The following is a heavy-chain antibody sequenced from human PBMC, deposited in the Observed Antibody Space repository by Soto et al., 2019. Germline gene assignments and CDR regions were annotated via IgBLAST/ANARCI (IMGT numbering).Heavy chain of an antibody. CDR2: IYCSGST. D-gene: IGHD2-21*02. Sequence: PSETLSLTCTVSGGSISSYYWSWIRQPPGKGLEWIGYIYCSGSTNYNPSLKSRVTISVDTSKNQFSLKLSSVTAADTAVYYCARAVEDCSSQRSHNWLDSWGQGTLVTVSS. CDR3: ARAVEDCSSQRSHNWLDS. V-gene: IGHV4-59*01. J-gene: IGHJ5*01. CDR1: GGSISSYY.